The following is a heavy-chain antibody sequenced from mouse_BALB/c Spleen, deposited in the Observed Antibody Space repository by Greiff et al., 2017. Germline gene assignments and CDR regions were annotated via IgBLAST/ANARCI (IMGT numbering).Heavy chain of an antibody. CDR1: GYSITSGYY. CDR3: ARGYGYFSY. D-gene: IGHD2-2*01. CDR2: ISYDGSN. V-gene: IGHV3-6*02. Sequence: VQLKQSGPGLVKPSQSLSLTCSVTGYSITSGYYWNWIRQFPGNKLEWMGYISYDGSNNYNPSLKNRISITRDTSKNQFFLKLNSVTTEDTATYYCARGYGYFSYWGQGTLVTVSA. J-gene: IGHJ3*01.